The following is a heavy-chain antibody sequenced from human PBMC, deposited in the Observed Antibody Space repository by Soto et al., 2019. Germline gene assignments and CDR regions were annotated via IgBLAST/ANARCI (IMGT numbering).Heavy chain of an antibody. D-gene: IGHD6-6*01. V-gene: IGHV1-18*01. CDR3: AKDLMNIAARLGP. CDR1: GYTFANYG. J-gene: IGHJ5*02. Sequence: ASVKVSCKASGYTFANYGISWVRQARGQGLEWMGWISPQNRKTNYAQKFQGRVTMTTETSTNTAYMELRDLTSDDTAVYFCAKDLMNIAARLGPWGQGTLVTVSS. CDR2: ISPQNRKT.